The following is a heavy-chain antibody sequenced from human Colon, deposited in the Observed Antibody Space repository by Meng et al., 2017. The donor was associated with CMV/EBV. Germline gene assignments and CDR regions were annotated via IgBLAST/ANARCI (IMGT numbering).Heavy chain of an antibody. Sequence: GSLRLSCTVSGDSIRSHYWSWIRQPPGKGLEWMGYIYYSGSATYSPSLRSRITISVGTSKNQFSLNLRSVTAADTAMYFCARGLGHASNNSHDSWGQGTLVTVSS. CDR1: GDSIRSHY. V-gene: IGHV4-59*11. J-gene: IGHJ4*02. CDR2: IYYSGSA. CDR3: ARGLGHASNNSHDS. D-gene: IGHD1-1*01.